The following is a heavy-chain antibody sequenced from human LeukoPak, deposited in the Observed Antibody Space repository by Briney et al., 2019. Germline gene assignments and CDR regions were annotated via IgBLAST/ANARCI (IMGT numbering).Heavy chain of an antibody. CDR2: IKQDGIEK. Sequence: GGSLRLSCAASGFTFSSYWMTWVRQAPGKGLEWVANIKQDGIEKYYVDSVKGRFTISRDNAKKSLYLQMNSLRVEDTAVYYCANIWEFGHWGQGTLVTVSS. D-gene: IGHD1-26*01. J-gene: IGHJ4*02. V-gene: IGHV3-7*01. CDR1: GFTFSSYW. CDR3: ANIWEFGH.